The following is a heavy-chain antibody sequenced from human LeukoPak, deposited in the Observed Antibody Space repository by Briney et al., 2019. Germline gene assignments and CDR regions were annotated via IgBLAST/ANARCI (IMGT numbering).Heavy chain of an antibody. CDR3: AKIPYDYIWGSDRYRDDAFDI. CDR2: ISGSGGST. V-gene: IGHV3-23*01. Sequence: PGGSLRLSCAASGFTFSSYAMSWVRQAPGKGLEWVSAISGSGGSTYYADSVKGRFTISRDNSKNTLYLQMNSLRAEDTAVYYCAKIPYDYIWGSDRYRDDAFDIWGQGTMVTVSS. D-gene: IGHD3-16*02. CDR1: GFTFSSYA. J-gene: IGHJ3*02.